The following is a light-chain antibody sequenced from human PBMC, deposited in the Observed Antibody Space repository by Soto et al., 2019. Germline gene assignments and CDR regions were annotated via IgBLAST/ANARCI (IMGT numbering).Light chain of an antibody. CDR1: ENIFSY. J-gene: IGKJ4*01. V-gene: IGKV1-39*01. CDR3: QQTYRTPLT. CDR2: GTS. Sequence: IQMTQSPSSLSASVGDRVTITCRASENIFSYVNWYQQKSGNAPKLLIFGTSSLHSGVPSRFSGSGSGTDFTLTISSLQPEDFATYSCQQTYRTPLTFGGGTKVDIK.